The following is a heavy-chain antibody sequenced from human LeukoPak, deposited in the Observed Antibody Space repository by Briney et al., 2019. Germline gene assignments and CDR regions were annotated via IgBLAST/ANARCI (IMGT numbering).Heavy chain of an antibody. D-gene: IGHD6-13*01. CDR3: ARDWGAAAGVVDY. CDR2: INPNSGGT. V-gene: IGHV1-2*02. Sequence: GASVKVSCKASGYTFTGYYMHWVRQAPGQGLEWMGWINPNSGGTNYAQKFQGRVTMTRDTSISTANMELSRPRSDDTAVYYCARDWGAAAGVVDYWGQGTLVTVSS. J-gene: IGHJ4*02. CDR1: GYTFTGYY.